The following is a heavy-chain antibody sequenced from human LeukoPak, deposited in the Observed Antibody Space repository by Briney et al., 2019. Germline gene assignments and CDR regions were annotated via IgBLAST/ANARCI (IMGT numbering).Heavy chain of an antibody. D-gene: IGHD6-13*01. CDR2: ISAYNGNT. CDR1: GYTFTSYG. V-gene: IGHV1-18*01. J-gene: IGHJ4*02. Sequence: GASVKLSCKASGYTFTSYGISWGRQAPGQGLKWMGWISAYNGNTNYAQKLQGRVTMTTDTSTSTAYMELRSLRSDHTAVYYCAREARQLARYFDYWGQGTLVTVSS. CDR3: AREARQLARYFDY.